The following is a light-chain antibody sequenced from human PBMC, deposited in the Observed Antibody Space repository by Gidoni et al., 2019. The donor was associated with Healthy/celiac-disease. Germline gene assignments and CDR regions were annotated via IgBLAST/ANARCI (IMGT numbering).Light chain of an antibody. CDR1: QCFRSY. CDR2: DAS. CDR3: QQRSNWPPFT. Sequence: EIVLTQSPATLSLSPGERATLSCRASQCFRSYLAWYQQKPGQAPRLLIYDASNRATGIPARFSGSGSGTDFTLTISGLDPEDFAVYYCQQRSNWPPFTFXPXTKVDIK. J-gene: IGKJ3*01. V-gene: IGKV3-11*01.